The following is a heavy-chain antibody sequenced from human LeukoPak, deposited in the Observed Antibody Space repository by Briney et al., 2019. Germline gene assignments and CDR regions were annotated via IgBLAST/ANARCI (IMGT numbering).Heavy chain of an antibody. Sequence: KTSETLSLTCTVSGGSISSGSYYWSWIRQPAGKGLEWIGRIYTSGSTNYNPSLKSRVTISVDTSKNQFSLKLSSVTAADTAVYYCASQLGYFDYWGQGTLVTVSS. V-gene: IGHV4-61*02. D-gene: IGHD1-1*01. CDR2: IYTSGST. J-gene: IGHJ4*02. CDR3: ASQLGYFDY. CDR1: GGSISSGSYY.